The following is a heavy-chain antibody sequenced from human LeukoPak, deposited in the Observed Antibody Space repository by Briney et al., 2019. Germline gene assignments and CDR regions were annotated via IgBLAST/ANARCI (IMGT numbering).Heavy chain of an antibody. CDR2: IYYSGST. Sequence: PSETLSLTCTVSGGSISSYYWSWIRQPPGKGLEWIGYIYYSGSTYYNPSLKSRVTISVDMSKNQFSLKLTFVTAADTAVYYCARRRTGDYFDYWGQGTLVTVSS. CDR1: GGSISSYY. V-gene: IGHV4-59*08. CDR3: ARRRTGDYFDY. J-gene: IGHJ4*02. D-gene: IGHD3/OR15-3a*01.